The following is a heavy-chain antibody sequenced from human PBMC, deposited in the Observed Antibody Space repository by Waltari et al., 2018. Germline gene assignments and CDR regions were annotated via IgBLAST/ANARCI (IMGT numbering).Heavy chain of an antibody. Sequence: QVQVVQSGAEVKKPGASVKVSCKVSGYTLTELSIHWVRQAPGKGLEWMGGFDPEHGETIYAQKFQGRVTMTEDTSTDTAYMEVSSLRSEDTAVYYCARASPWLVGISFDIWGQGTMVTVSS. CDR1: GYTLTELS. CDR2: FDPEHGET. V-gene: IGHV1-24*01. J-gene: IGHJ3*02. CDR3: ARASPWLVGISFDI. D-gene: IGHD6-19*01.